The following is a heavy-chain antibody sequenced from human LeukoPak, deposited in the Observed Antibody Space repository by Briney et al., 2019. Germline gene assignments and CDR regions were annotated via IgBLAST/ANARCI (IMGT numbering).Heavy chain of an antibody. CDR2: VSGSGSES. CDR3: AKDYRLLWFGELSRAEYFQH. J-gene: IGHJ1*01. D-gene: IGHD3-10*01. V-gene: IGHV3-23*01. CDR1: GFTFRSSG. Sequence: GESLRLSCAASGFTFRSSGMSWVRQAPGKGLEWVSTVSGSGSESFYAASVKGRFTISRDNSKNMLYLQMNSLRADDTAIYYCAKDYRLLWFGELSRAEYFQHWGQGTLVTVSS.